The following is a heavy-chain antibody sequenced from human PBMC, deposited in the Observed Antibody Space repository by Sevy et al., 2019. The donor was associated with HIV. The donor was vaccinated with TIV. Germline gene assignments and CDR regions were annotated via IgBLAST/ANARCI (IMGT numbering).Heavy chain of an antibody. CDR1: GFTFSTYS. D-gene: IGHD3-22*01. CDR2: ITSSGSTI. Sequence: GGSLRLSCAASGFTFSTYSMNWVRQAPGKGLEWLSYITSSGSTIYYADSVEGRFTISRDNAKTSLYLQMNSLRAEDTAVYYCAGVPVYDSGGYRLYYYGTDVWGQGTTVTVSS. CDR3: AGVPVYDSGGYRLYYYGTDV. J-gene: IGHJ6*02. V-gene: IGHV3-48*01.